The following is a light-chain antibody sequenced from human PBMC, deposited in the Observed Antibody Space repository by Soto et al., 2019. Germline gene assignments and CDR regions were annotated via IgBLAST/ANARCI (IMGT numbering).Light chain of an antibody. J-gene: IGLJ1*01. CDR1: STDVNGRNY. V-gene: IGLV2-14*01. CDR3: CSYTSGTTV. CDR2: EVT. Sequence: QSALTQPASVSWSPGQSITISCTGTSTDVNGRNYVSWYQQHPGKAPKVIIYEVTNRPPGISHRFSGSKSGNTASLTISGLQAEDEADYYCCSYTSGTTVFGTGTKLTVL.